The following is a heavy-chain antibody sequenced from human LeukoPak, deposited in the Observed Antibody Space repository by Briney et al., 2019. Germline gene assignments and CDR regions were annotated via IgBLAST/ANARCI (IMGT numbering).Heavy chain of an antibody. V-gene: IGHV4-59*01. Sequence: SETLSLTCTVSGGSISSYYWSWIRQPPGMGLEWIGYMYYSGSTNYNPSLKSRVTISVDTSKNQISLKLSSVTAADTAVYYCARDYGFGTWGQGILVTVSS. J-gene: IGHJ5*02. CDR3: ARDYGFGT. CDR2: MYYSGST. D-gene: IGHD3-10*01. CDR1: GGSISSYY.